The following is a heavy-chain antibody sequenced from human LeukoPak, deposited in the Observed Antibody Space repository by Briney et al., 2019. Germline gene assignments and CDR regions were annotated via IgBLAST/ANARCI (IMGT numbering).Heavy chain of an antibody. J-gene: IGHJ4*01. V-gene: IGHV3-53*01. CDR2: IYRGSSK. CDR1: GLTVSSNY. D-gene: IGHD4-23*01. Sequence: PGGSLRLSCAASGLTVSSNYMSWVRQAPGEGLEWVSVIYRGSSKYYSNSVKGRFTISRDNSNNTLYLQMNSLRADDTAVYFCARDEDEYGGKDWGQGTLVTVSS. CDR3: ARDEDEYGGKD.